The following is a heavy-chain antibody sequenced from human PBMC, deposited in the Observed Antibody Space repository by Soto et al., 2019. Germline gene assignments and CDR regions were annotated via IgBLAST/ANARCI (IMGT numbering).Heavy chain of an antibody. D-gene: IGHD5-12*01. J-gene: IGHJ4*02. V-gene: IGHV4-34*01. CDR3: VRHAKWIRRAY. CDR1: GGSFSGYY. CDR2: INHSGST. Sequence: PSETLSLTCAVYGGSFSGYYWSWIRQPPGKGLEWIGEINHSGSTNYNPSLKSRVTISVDTSKNQFSLKLSSVTAADTAVYYCVRHAKWIRRAYWGQGSLVTVSS.